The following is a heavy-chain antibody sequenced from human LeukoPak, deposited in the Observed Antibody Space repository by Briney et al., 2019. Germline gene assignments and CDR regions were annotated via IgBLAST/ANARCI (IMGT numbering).Heavy chain of an antibody. CDR1: GFTFGDYG. J-gene: IGHJ4*02. CDR2: IRSKPYGGTA. Sequence: GGSLRLSCTASGFTFGDYGMSWFRQAPGKGLEWVGFIRSKPYGGTAENAASVKGRFTISRDDSKSIAYLQMNSLRPEDTAVYYCSRVLGYCSGTRCHSYHPDYWGQGTLVTVSS. CDR3: SRVLGYCSGTRCHSYHPDY. V-gene: IGHV3-49*03. D-gene: IGHD2-15*01.